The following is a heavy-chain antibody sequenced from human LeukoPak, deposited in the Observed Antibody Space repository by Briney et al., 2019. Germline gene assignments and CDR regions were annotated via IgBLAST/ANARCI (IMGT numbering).Heavy chain of an antibody. CDR1: GYTFTGYY. CDR2: INPNSGGT. V-gene: IGHV1-2*06. D-gene: IGHD6-13*01. J-gene: IGHJ6*02. CDR3: AREHIAAAGLYYYYGMDV. Sequence: GASVKVSCKASGYTFTGYYMHWVRQAPGQGLVWMGRINPNSGGTNYAQKFQGRVTMTRDTSISTAYMELSRLRSDDTAVYYCAREHIAAAGLYYYYGMDVWGQGTTVTVSS.